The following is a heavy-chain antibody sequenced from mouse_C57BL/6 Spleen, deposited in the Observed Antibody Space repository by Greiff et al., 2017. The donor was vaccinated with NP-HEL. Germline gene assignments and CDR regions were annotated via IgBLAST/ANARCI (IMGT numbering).Heavy chain of an antibody. Sequence: EVQLQQSGPELVKPGASVKISCKASGYTFTDYYMNWVKQSHGKSLEWIGDINPNNGGTSYNQKFKGKATLTVDKSSSTAYMELRSLTSEDSAVYYCAAMIKTSMDYWGQRTSVTVSS. D-gene: IGHD2-4*01. J-gene: IGHJ4*01. CDR1: GYTFTDYY. CDR3: AAMIKTSMDY. V-gene: IGHV1-26*01. CDR2: INPNNGGT.